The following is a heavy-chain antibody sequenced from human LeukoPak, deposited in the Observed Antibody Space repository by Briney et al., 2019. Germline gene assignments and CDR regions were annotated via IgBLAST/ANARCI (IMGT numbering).Heavy chain of an antibody. J-gene: IGHJ4*02. CDR2: ISSSSSTI. Sequence: SGGSLRLSCAASGFTFSSYSMNWVRQAPGKGLEWVSYISSSSSTIYYADSVEGRFTISRDNAENSLFLQMNSLRVEDTAVYYCAREWQGGIAAAGTRIEGDYWGQGTLVAVSS. D-gene: IGHD6-13*01. CDR1: GFTFSSYS. V-gene: IGHV3-48*04. CDR3: AREWQGGIAAAGTRIEGDY.